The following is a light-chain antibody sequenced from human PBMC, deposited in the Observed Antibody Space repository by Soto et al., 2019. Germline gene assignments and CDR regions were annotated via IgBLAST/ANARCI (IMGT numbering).Light chain of an antibody. CDR3: QQRGNLYT. Sequence: EIVLTQSPATLSLSLGERATLSCRASQSVGDYLAWYQQQPGQPPRLLISDASNRAAGIPARFSGSGSGTDFTLTISSPEPEDFAVYYCQQRGNLYTFGQGTKLEIK. CDR1: QSVGDY. J-gene: IGKJ2*01. CDR2: DAS. V-gene: IGKV3-11*01.